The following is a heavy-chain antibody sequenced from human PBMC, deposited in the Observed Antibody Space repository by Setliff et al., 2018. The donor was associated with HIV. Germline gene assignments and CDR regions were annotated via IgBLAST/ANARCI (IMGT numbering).Heavy chain of an antibody. J-gene: IGHJ6*03. D-gene: IGHD4-17*01. CDR3: ARLCLRCKGLIYDYMDV. CDR2: IKSKTDGGTT. V-gene: IGHV3-15*01. Sequence: GGSLRLSCAASGFTFSNAWMSWVRQAPGKGLEWVGRIKSKTDGGTTDYAAPVKGRFTISRDDSKNTLYLQMNSLRAEDTAVYHCARLCLRCKGLIYDYMDVWGKGTTVTVSS. CDR1: GFTFSNAW.